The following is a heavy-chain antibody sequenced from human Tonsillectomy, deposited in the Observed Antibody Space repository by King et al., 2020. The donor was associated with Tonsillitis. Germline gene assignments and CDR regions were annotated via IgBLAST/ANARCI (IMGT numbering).Heavy chain of an antibody. J-gene: IGHJ4*02. CDR3: AKDPGRYSGY. CDR2: ISGGSSTI. D-gene: IGHD6-19*01. CDR1: GFTFSDYS. V-gene: IGHV3-48*02. Sequence: VQLVESGGGLVQPGGSLRLSCAASGFTFSDYSMNWVRQAPGKGLQWVAYISGGSSTIYYADSVKGRFTISRDNAKNSLYLQMNSLRDEDTAVYYCAKDPGRYSGYGGQGTLGTVSS.